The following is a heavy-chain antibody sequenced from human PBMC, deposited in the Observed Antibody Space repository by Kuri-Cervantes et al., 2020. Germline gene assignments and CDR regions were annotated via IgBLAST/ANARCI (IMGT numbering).Heavy chain of an antibody. V-gene: IGHV3-33*08. CDR3: ARWNRAVTTPRAFDI. Sequence: GGSLRLSCAASGFTFSSYGMHWVRQAPGKGLEWVAVIWYDGSNKYYADSVKGRFTISRDNAKNSLYLQMNSLRAEDTAVYYCARWNRAVTTPRAFDIWGQGTMVTVSS. J-gene: IGHJ3*02. D-gene: IGHD4-17*01. CDR1: GFTFSSYG. CDR2: IWYDGSNK.